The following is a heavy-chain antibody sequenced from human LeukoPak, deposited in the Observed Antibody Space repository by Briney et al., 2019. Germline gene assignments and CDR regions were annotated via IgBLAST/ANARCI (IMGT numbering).Heavy chain of an antibody. CDR1: GFTFSSYA. CDR2: ISYDGNNK. J-gene: IGHJ4*02. D-gene: IGHD1-7*01. Sequence: GGSLRLSCAASGFTFSSYAMHWVRQAPGKGLEWVAFISYDGNNKYYADSVKGRFTISRDNSKNTLYLQMNSLRAEDTAVYYCARGYNWNYVLFYWGQGTLVTVSS. CDR3: ARGYNWNYVLFY. V-gene: IGHV3-30*04.